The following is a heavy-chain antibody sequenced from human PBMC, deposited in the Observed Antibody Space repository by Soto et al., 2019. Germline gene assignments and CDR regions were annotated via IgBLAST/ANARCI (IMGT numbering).Heavy chain of an antibody. Sequence: QVQLQESGPGLVKPSQTLSLTCTVSGGSISSGGYYWSWIRQHPGKGLEWIGYIYYSGSTYYNPSLKSRVTISVDTSKNQFSLKLSSVPAADTAVYYCARNCFYGSGSYYPDYGMDVWGQGTTVTVSS. J-gene: IGHJ6*02. CDR1: GGSISSGGYY. CDR3: ARNCFYGSGSYYPDYGMDV. D-gene: IGHD3-10*01. V-gene: IGHV4-31*03. CDR2: IYYSGST.